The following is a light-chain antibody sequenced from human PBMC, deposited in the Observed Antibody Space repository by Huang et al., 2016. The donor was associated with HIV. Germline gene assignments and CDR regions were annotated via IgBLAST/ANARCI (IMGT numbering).Light chain of an antibody. V-gene: IGKV3-20*01. CDR3: QHYAGSHIGFT. J-gene: IGKJ3*01. CDR1: QSLGGAY. CDR2: GAS. Sequence: EIVLTQSPGTLSLSPGERATLSCRASQSLGGAYLAWYQQKPGQAPRPLIYGASDRPSGIPDRVSGSGSGTDFTLTISRLGLEDFAVYYCQHYAGSHIGFTFGPGTKLDIK.